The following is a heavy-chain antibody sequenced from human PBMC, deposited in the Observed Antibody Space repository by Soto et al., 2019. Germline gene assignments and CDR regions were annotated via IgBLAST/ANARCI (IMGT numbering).Heavy chain of an antibody. CDR2: ISYDGSNK. CDR1: GFTFSSYG. CDR3: AKDRHPLKWELLRLGYYYYYYGMDV. V-gene: IGHV3-30*18. J-gene: IGHJ6*02. Sequence: GGSLRLSCAASGFTFSSYGMHWVRQAPGKGLEWVAVISYDGSNKYYADSVKGRFTISRDNSKNTRYLQMNSLRAEDTAVYYCAKDRHPLKWELLRLGYYYYYYGMDVWGQGTTVTVSS. D-gene: IGHD1-26*01.